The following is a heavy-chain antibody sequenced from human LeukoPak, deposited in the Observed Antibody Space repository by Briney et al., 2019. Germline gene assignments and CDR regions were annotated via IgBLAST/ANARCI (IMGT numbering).Heavy chain of an antibody. Sequence: AGGSLRLSCAASGFTFSSYSMNWVRQAPGKGLEWVSYISSSSSTIYYADSVKGRFTISRDNAKNSLYLQMNSLRAEDTAVYYCARAVGSSSWYRGPVFDPWGQGTLVTVSS. CDR1: GFTFSSYS. J-gene: IGHJ5*02. V-gene: IGHV3-48*01. CDR2: ISSSSSTI. D-gene: IGHD6-13*01. CDR3: ARAVGSSSWYRGPVFDP.